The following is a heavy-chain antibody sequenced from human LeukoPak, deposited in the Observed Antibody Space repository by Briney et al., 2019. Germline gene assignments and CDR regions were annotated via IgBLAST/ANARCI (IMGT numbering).Heavy chain of an antibody. CDR3: ALPGIAVAGTLPWFDP. J-gene: IGHJ5*02. CDR2: IIPILGIA. V-gene: IGHV1-69*04. D-gene: IGHD6-19*01. CDR1: GGTFSSYA. Sequence: ASVMVSCKASGGTFSSYAISWVRQAPGQGLEWMGRIIPILGIANYAQKFQGRVTITADKSTSTAYMELSSLRSEDTAVYYCALPGIAVAGTLPWFDPWGQGTLVTVSS.